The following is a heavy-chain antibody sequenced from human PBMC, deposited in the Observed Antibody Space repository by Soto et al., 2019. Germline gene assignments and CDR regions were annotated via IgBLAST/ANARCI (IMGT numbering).Heavy chain of an antibody. Sequence: TLSLTCPVSGGSISSCGYYWSWIRQHPVKGLEWIGYIYYSGSTYYNPSLKSRVTISVDTSKNQFSLKLSSVTAADTAVYYCVISNYNWFDPWGQGTLVTVSS. CDR1: GGSISSCGYY. CDR3: VISNYNWFDP. V-gene: IGHV4-31*02. CDR2: IYYSGST. J-gene: IGHJ5*02. D-gene: IGHD4-4*01.